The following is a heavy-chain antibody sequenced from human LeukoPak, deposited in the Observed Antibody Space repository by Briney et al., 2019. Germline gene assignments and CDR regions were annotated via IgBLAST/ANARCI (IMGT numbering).Heavy chain of an antibody. CDR2: IWYDGSNK. V-gene: IGHV3-33*08. Sequence: GGSLRLSCTASGFAFDEHGMSWVRQVPGKGLEWVAVIWYDGSNKYYADSVKGRFTISRDNSKNTLYLQMNSLRAEDTAVYYCARDKGYSSSWYDYWGQGTLVTVSS. D-gene: IGHD6-13*01. CDR3: ARDKGYSSSWYDY. CDR1: GFAFDEHG. J-gene: IGHJ4*02.